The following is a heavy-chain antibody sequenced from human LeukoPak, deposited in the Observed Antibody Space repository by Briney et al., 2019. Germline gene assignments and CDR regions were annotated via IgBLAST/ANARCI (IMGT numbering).Heavy chain of an antibody. D-gene: IGHD5-24*01. J-gene: IGHJ4*02. Sequence: PGGSLRLSCAASGFTLSNAWMSWVRQAPGKGLEWVGRIKSKTDGGTTDYAAPVKGRFTISRDDSKNTLYLQMNSLKTEDTAVYYCTTEQMDPGYFDYWGRGTLITVSS. CDR1: GFTLSNAW. CDR2: IKSKTDGGTT. CDR3: TTEQMDPGYFDY. V-gene: IGHV3-15*01.